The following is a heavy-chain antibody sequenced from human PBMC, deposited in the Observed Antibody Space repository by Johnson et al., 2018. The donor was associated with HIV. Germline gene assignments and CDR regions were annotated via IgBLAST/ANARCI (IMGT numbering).Heavy chain of an antibody. Sequence: QVQLVESGGGLVKPGGSLRLSCAASGFTFSDYYMHWIRQAPGKGLEWVSYISSSGSTTYYADSLKGRFTISRDNSKNTLYLQMNSLRAEDTAVYYCARLYCSSTSCYEGGGDAFDIWGQGTMVTVSS. V-gene: IGHV3-11*04. J-gene: IGHJ3*02. CDR1: GFTFSDYY. CDR3: ARLYCSSTSCYEGGGDAFDI. D-gene: IGHD2-2*01. CDR2: ISSSGSTT.